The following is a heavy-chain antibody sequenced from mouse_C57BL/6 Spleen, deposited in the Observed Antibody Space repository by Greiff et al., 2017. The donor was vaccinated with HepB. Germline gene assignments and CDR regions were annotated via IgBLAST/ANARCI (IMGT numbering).Heavy chain of an antibody. CDR3: AKGGISYYGSSYWYFDV. D-gene: IGHD1-1*01. V-gene: IGHV1-78*01. CDR2: IYPRDGST. Sequence: QVQLQQSDAELVKPGASVKISCKVSGYTFTDHTIHWMKQRPEQGLEWIGYIYPRDGSTKYNEKFKGKATLTADKSSSTAYMQLNSLTSEDSAVYFCAKGGISYYGSSYWYFDVWGTGTTVTVSS. CDR1: GYTFTDHT. J-gene: IGHJ1*03.